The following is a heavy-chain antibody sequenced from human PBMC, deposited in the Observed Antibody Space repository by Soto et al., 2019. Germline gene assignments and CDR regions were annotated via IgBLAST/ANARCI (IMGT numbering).Heavy chain of an antibody. V-gene: IGHV3-23*01. J-gene: IGHJ3*02. CDR3: AKDSCSGGSCYDAFDI. CDR1: GFTFSSYA. D-gene: IGHD2-15*01. Sequence: EVQLLESGGGLVQPGGSLRLSCAASGFTFSSYAMSWVRQAPGKGLERVSAISGSGGSTYYADSVKGRFTISRDNSKNTLYLQMNSLRAEDTAVYYCAKDSCSGGSCYDAFDIWGQGTMVTVSS. CDR2: ISGSGGST.